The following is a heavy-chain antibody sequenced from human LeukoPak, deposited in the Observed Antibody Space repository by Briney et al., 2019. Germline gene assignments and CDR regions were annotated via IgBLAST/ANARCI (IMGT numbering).Heavy chain of an antibody. J-gene: IGHJ4*02. CDR2: ISGNNGNT. CDR3: ARLLRYYAILTGYQSTFYLDY. D-gene: IGHD3-9*01. CDR1: GYTFTSYD. Sequence: ASVTVSCKASGYTFTSYDISWVRQAPGQGLEWMGWISGNNGNTNYVQKFQGRVTMTTDTSTSTAYMELRSLRSDDTAVYYCARLLRYYAILTGYQSTFYLDYWGQGTLVTVSS. V-gene: IGHV1-18*01.